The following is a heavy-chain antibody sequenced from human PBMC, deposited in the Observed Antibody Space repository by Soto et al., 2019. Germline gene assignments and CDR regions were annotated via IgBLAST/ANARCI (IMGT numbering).Heavy chain of an antibody. CDR2: IYYSGST. V-gene: IGHV4-59*01. J-gene: IGHJ5*02. CDR3: ARDQGSSSWFWFDP. Sequence: TDTLSLNCTDSGGSISSYYWSWIRQPPGKGLEWIGYIYYSGSTNYNPSLKSRVTISVDTSKNQFSLKLSSVTAADTAVYYCARDQGSSSWFWFDPWGQGTLFTVSS. CDR1: GGSISSYY. D-gene: IGHD6-13*01.